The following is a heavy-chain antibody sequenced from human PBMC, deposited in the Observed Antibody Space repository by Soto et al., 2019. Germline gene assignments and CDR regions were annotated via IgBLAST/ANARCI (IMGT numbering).Heavy chain of an antibody. Sequence: PGGSLRLSCAASGFTFSSYGMHWVRQAPGKGLEWVAVISYDGSNKYYADSVKGRFTISRDNSKNTLYLQMNSLRAEDTAVYYCAKERAVAAKKTYYFDYWGRGTLVTVSS. J-gene: IGHJ4*02. CDR1: GFTFSSYG. CDR2: ISYDGSNK. CDR3: AKERAVAAKKTYYFDY. D-gene: IGHD2-15*01. V-gene: IGHV3-30*18.